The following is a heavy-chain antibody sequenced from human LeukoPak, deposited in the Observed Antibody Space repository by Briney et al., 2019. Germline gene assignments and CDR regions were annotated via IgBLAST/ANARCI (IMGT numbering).Heavy chain of an antibody. CDR3: VRDACWYAAFDF. J-gene: IGHJ3*01. Sequence: GGSLRLSCAASGFTFTHYWMTWVRQAPGKGLEWVANIKQDGSETYYVDSVKGRFTLSRDNAKDSLFLQMNSLRAEDTAVYYCVRDACWYAAFDFWGQGTVVPVSS. D-gene: IGHD2-2*01. V-gene: IGHV3-7*01. CDR1: GFTFTHYW. CDR2: IKQDGSET.